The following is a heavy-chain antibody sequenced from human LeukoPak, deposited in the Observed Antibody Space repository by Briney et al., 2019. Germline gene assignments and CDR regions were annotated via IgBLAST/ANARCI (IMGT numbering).Heavy chain of an antibody. CDR3: AKGSAGGRPYYFDI. Sequence: GGSLRLSRVASGFTFGRYAMSWVPQAPGRGRDWVSAIYGIGGDTYSVDSVKGRCILSRDNIHNTLNLHMNTLRAEQPAVYYCAKGSAGGRPYYFDIWGQGTLVTVSS. J-gene: IGHJ4*02. D-gene: IGHD6-6*01. CDR2: IYGIGGDT. CDR1: GFTFGRYA. V-gene: IGHV3-23*01.